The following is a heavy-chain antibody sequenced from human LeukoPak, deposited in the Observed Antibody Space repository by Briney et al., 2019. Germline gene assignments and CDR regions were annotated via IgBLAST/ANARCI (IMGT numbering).Heavy chain of an antibody. V-gene: IGHV3-30-3*01. CDR1: GFTFSSYA. Sequence: PGRSLRLSCAASGFTFSSYAMHWVRQAPGKGLEWVAVISYDGSNKYCADSVKGRFTISRDNSKNTLYLQMNSLRAEDTAVYYCASPAYCGGDCYNYFDYWGQGTLVTVSS. CDR2: ISYDGSNK. D-gene: IGHD2-21*01. CDR3: ASPAYCGGDCYNYFDY. J-gene: IGHJ4*02.